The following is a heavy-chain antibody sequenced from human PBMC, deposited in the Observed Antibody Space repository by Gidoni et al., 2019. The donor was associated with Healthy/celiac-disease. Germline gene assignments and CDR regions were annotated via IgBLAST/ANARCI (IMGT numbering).Heavy chain of an antibody. D-gene: IGHD6-13*01. CDR2: IIPILGIA. Sequence: QVQLVQSGAEVKKPGSSVKVSCKASGGTFSSYTISWVRQAPGQGLEWMGRIIPILGIANYAQKFQGRVTITEDKSTSTAYMELSSLRSEDTAVYYCARGRYSSSWYLDYWGQGTLVTVSS. CDR3: ARGRYSSSWYLDY. V-gene: IGHV1-69*02. J-gene: IGHJ4*02. CDR1: GGTFSSYT.